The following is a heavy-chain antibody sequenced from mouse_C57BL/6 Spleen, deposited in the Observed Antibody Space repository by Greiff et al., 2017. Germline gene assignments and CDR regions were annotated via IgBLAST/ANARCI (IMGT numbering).Heavy chain of an antibody. D-gene: IGHD2-4*01. CDR3: ARQDDYDDYYAMDY. CDR2: ISGGGGNT. CDR1: GFTFSSYT. Sequence: EVHLEESGGGLVKPGGSLKLSCAASGFTFSSYTMSWVRQTPEKRLEWVATISGGGGNTYYPDSVKGRFTISRDNAKNTLYLQMSSLRSEDTALYYCARQDDYDDYYAMDYWGQGTSVTVSS. J-gene: IGHJ4*01. V-gene: IGHV5-9*01.